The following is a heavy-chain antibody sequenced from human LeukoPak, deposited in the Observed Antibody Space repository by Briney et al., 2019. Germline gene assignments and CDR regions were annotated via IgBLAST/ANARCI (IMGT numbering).Heavy chain of an antibody. V-gene: IGHV4-4*09. CDR3: ARYCSSTTCYTRGGDY. CDR2: IYHTGNT. CDR1: GGSISSYY. D-gene: IGHD2-2*02. J-gene: IGHJ4*02. Sequence: SETLSLTCTVSGGSISSYYWSWIRQPPGKGLEWIGSIYHTGNTFYDPSFNSRVTISVDTYQNQFSLSLSSVTAADTAVYYCARYCSSTTCYTRGGDYWGQGTLVTVSS.